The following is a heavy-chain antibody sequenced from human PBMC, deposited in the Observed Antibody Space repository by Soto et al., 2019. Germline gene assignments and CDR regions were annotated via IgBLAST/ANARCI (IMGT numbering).Heavy chain of an antibody. J-gene: IGHJ4*02. Sequence: EVQLVESGGGLVQPGGSLRLSCAASGFTVSTYYMNWVRQAPGEGLEWVSVVYSGGTTYYADYVRGRFTISRDNSKSTLFLQMNSLRAEDTAVYYCARGRSASSDFDSWGQGTLVTVSS. CDR3: ARGRSASSDFDS. D-gene: IGHD3-10*01. CDR2: VYSGGTT. CDR1: GFTVSTYY. V-gene: IGHV3-66*01.